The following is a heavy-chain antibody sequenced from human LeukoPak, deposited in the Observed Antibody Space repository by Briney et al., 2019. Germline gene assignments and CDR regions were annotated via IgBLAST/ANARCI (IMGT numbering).Heavy chain of an antibody. D-gene: IGHD3-16*01. CDR1: GGSFSGYY. J-gene: IGHJ4*02. CDR3: ARGQLTYYDYVWGSLGFDY. V-gene: IGHV4-34*01. CDR2: IYYSGST. Sequence: SETLSLTCAVYGGSFSGYYWGWIRQPPGKGLEWIGTIYYSGSTYYNPSLKSRVTISVDTSKNQFSLKLSSVTAADTAVYYCARGQLTYYDYVWGSLGFDYWGQGTLVTVSS.